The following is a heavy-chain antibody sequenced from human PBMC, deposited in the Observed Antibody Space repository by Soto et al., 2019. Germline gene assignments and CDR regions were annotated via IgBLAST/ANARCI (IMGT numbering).Heavy chain of an antibody. D-gene: IGHD4-4*01. CDR1: DGSISSGGYY. Sequence: PSETLSLTCTVSDGSISSGGYYWSWIRQHPGKGLEWIGYIYYSGSTYYNPSLKSRVTISVDTSKNQFSLKLSSVTAADTAVYYCARGYVYSNFNYYGMDVWGQGTTVTVSS. J-gene: IGHJ6*02. V-gene: IGHV4-31*03. CDR3: ARGYVYSNFNYYGMDV. CDR2: IYYSGST.